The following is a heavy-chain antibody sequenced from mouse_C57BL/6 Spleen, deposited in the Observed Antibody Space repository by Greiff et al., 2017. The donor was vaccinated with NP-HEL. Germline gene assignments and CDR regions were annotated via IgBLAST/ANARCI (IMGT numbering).Heavy chain of an antibody. V-gene: IGHV1-55*01. D-gene: IGHD2-2*01. Sequence: QVQLQQPGAELVKPGASVKMSCKASGYTFTSYWITWVKQRPGQGLEWIGDIYPGSGSTNYNEKFTSKATLTVDTSSSTAYMQLSSLTSEDSAVYYCAREGGYETFFDYWGQGTTLTVSS. CDR1: GYTFTSYW. CDR3: AREGGYETFFDY. CDR2: IYPGSGST. J-gene: IGHJ2*01.